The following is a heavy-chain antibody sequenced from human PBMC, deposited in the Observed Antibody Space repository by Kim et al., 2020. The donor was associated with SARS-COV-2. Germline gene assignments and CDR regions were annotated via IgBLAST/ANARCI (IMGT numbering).Heavy chain of an antibody. D-gene: IGHD3-10*01. Sequence: ADSVKGRFTISRDNSKNTLYLQMNSLRAEDTAVYYCAREVWELFGREFDYWGQGTLVTVSS. V-gene: IGHV3-30*01. CDR3: AREVWELFGREFDY. J-gene: IGHJ4*02.